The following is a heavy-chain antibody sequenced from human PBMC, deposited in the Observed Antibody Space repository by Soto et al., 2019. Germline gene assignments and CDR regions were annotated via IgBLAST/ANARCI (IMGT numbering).Heavy chain of an antibody. CDR1: GFTVSSNY. CDR3: AREYYYDSSGYYSPYYYYGMDV. Sequence: GGSLRLSCAASGFTVSSNYMSWVRQATGKGLEWVSVIYSGGSTYYADSVKGRFTISRDNSKNTLYLQMNSLRAEDTAVYYCAREYYYDSSGYYSPYYYYGMDVWGQGTTVTVSS. V-gene: IGHV3-66*01. J-gene: IGHJ6*02. D-gene: IGHD3-22*01. CDR2: IYSGGST.